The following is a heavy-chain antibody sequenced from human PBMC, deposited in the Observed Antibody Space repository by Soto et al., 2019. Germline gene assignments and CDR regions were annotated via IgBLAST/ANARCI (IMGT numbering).Heavy chain of an antibody. CDR3: ARDPIQYYYGSGGPLAGDYYYYGMDV. D-gene: IGHD3-10*01. CDR2: IIPIFGTA. Sequence: GASVKVSCKASGGTFSSYAISWVRQAPGQGLEWMGGIIPIFGTANYAQKFQGRVTITADESTSTAYMELSSLRSEDTAVYYCARDPIQYYYGSGGPLAGDYYYYGMDVWGQGTTVTVSS. CDR1: GGTFSSYA. J-gene: IGHJ6*02. V-gene: IGHV1-69*13.